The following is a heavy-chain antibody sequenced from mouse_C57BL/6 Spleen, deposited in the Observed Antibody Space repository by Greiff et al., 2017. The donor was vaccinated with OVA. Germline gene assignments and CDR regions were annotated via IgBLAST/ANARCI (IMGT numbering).Heavy chain of an antibody. D-gene: IGHD2-4*01. CDR3: TTYDYAGAY. CDR2: IDPENGDT. CDR1: GFNIKDDY. J-gene: IGHJ3*01. Sequence: EVKLVESGAELVRPGASVKLSCTASGFNIKDDYMHWVKQRPEQGLEWIGWIDPENGDTEYASKFQGKATITADTSSNTAYLQLSSLTSEDTAVYYCTTYDYAGAYWGQGTLVTVSA. V-gene: IGHV14-4*01.